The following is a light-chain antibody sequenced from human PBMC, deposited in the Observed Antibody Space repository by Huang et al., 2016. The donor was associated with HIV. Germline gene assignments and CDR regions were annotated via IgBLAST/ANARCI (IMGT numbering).Light chain of an antibody. J-gene: IGKJ2*01. Sequence: DIQMTQSPSSLSASVGDRVTITCQASQDISNFLNWYQQKPGKAPKLLIYDASSLETGVPSRFSGSRSGTDFTFTISSLQPEDIATYYCHQYNNLPYTFGQGTKLEIK. CDR2: DAS. CDR1: QDISNF. V-gene: IGKV1-33*01. CDR3: HQYNNLPYT.